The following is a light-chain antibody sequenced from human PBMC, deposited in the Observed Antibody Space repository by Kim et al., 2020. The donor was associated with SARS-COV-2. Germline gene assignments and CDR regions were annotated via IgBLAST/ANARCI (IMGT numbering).Light chain of an antibody. CDR2: GKN. Sequence: SSELTQDPAVSVALGQSVRITCQGDSLRNYYASWYQQKPGQAPVLVFYGKNNRPTGIPDRFSGSSSRNTASLTITGTQAEDEADYYCNSRDSSGVVFGGGTKVTVL. CDR1: SLRNYY. CDR3: NSRDSSGVV. V-gene: IGLV3-19*01. J-gene: IGLJ2*01.